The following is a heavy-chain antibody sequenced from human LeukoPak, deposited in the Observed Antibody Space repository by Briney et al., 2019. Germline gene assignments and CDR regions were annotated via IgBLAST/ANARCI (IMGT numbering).Heavy chain of an antibody. J-gene: IGHJ4*02. Sequence: SETLSLTCTVSGYSISSGYYWGWIRQPPGKGLEWVGSIYHSGSTYYNPSLKSRVTISVDTSKNQFSLKPSSVTAADTAVYYCARKSGWGFDYWGQGTLVTVSS. D-gene: IGHD6-19*01. CDR3: ARKSGWGFDY. CDR2: IYHSGST. CDR1: GYSISSGYY. V-gene: IGHV4-38-2*02.